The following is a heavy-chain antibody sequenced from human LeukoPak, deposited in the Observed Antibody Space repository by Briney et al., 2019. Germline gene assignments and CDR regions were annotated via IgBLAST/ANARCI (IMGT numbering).Heavy chain of an antibody. CDR3: ARVQGYYYASGSSYYFDY. V-gene: IGHV3-74*01. Sequence: PGGSLRLSCAASGFTFSSYWMHWVRQAPGKGLVWVSRISTDGSSTNSADSVKGRLTISRDNAKNSLYLQMNSLRAEDTAVYYCARVQGYYYASGSSYYFDYWGQGTLVTVSS. CDR2: ISTDGSST. J-gene: IGHJ4*02. CDR1: GFTFSSYW. D-gene: IGHD3-10*01.